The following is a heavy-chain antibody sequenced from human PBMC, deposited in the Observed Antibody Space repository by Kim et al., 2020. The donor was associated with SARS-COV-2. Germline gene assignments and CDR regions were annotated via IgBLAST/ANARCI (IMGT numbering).Heavy chain of an antibody. V-gene: IGHV1-46*01. Sequence: ASVKVSCKASGYTFTSYYMHWVRQAPGQGLEWMGIINPSGGSTSYAQKFQGRVTMTRDTSTSTVYMELSSLRSEDTAVYYCAREVLAPYSSSWTRYFDYWGQGTLVTVSS. J-gene: IGHJ4*02. CDR2: INPSGGST. D-gene: IGHD6-13*01. CDR1: GYTFTSYY. CDR3: AREVLAPYSSSWTRYFDY.